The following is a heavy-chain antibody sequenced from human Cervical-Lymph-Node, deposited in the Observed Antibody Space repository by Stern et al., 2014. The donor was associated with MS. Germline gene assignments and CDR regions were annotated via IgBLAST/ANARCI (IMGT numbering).Heavy chain of an antibody. D-gene: IGHD2-8*01. CDR2: ISADSGNT. Sequence: QVQLVQSGTELKKPGASLLVSCKASGHTFTTYGITWVRQAPGQGLEWMGWISADSGNTKYAQKFQDRVTMTRDTTTGTAYMEVRSLRSEDTAVYYCARDKMHAFDYWGQGTQVTVPS. CDR1: GHTFTTYG. CDR3: ARDKMHAFDY. V-gene: IGHV1-18*01. J-gene: IGHJ4*02.